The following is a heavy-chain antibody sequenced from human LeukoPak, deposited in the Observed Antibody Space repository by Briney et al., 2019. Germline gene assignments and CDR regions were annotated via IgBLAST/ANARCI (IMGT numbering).Heavy chain of an antibody. CDR2: IYYSGST. CDR3: ARDNRMYSSGWYIDY. Sequence: PSETLSLTCTVSGGSISTSSYYWGWIRQPPGKGLEWIGYIYYSGSTNYNPSLKSRVTISVDTSKNQFSLKLSSVTAADTAVYYCARDNRMYSSGWYIDYWGQGTQVTVSS. CDR1: GGSISTSSYY. V-gene: IGHV4-61*01. D-gene: IGHD6-19*01. J-gene: IGHJ4*02.